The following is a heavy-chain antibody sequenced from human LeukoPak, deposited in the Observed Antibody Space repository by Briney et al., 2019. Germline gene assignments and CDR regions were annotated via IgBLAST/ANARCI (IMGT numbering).Heavy chain of an antibody. D-gene: IGHD5-18*01. Sequence: GGSLRLSCAASGFTFDDYAMHWVRQAPGKGLEWVSLISWDGGSSYYADSVKGRFTISRDNSKNSLYLQMNSLRAEDTALYYCARLTAVAETYYFDYWGQGTLVTVSS. V-gene: IGHV3-43D*03. CDR3: ARLTAVAETYYFDY. CDR1: GFTFDDYA. CDR2: ISWDGGSS. J-gene: IGHJ4*02.